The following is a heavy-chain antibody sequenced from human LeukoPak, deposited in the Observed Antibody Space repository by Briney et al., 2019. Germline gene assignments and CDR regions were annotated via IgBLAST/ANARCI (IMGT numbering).Heavy chain of an antibody. Sequence: SETLSLTCTVSGGSISSSSYYWGWIRQPPGKGLEWIGSIYYSGSTYYNPSPKSRVTISVDTSKNQFSLKLSSVTAADTAVYYCARQGRSSGTNSNWGQGTLVTVSS. CDR3: ARQGRSSGTNSN. V-gene: IGHV4-39*01. CDR2: IYYSGST. CDR1: GGSISSSSYY. J-gene: IGHJ4*02. D-gene: IGHD5-12*01.